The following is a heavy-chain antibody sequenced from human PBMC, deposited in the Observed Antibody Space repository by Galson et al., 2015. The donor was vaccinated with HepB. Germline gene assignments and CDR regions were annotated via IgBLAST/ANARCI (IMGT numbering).Heavy chain of an antibody. CDR3: AKMGTLWFGDGGC. CDR2: ISGSGGST. Sequence: SLRLSCAASGFTFSSYAMSWVRQAPGKGLEWVSAISGSGGSTYYADSVKGRFTISRGNSKNTLYLQMNSLRAEDTAVYYCAKMGTLWFGDGGCWGQGTLVTVSS. CDR1: GFTFSSYA. V-gene: IGHV3-23*01. D-gene: IGHD3-10*01. J-gene: IGHJ4*02.